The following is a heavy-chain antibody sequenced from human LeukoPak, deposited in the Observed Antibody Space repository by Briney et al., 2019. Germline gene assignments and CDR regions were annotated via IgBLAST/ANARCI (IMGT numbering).Heavy chain of an antibody. Sequence: SVKVSCKASGYTFTSYGISWVRQAPGQGLEWMGWISAYNGDTNYAQKLQGRVTMTTDTSTSTAYMELRSLRSDDTAVYYCARGGPAPHRITLIVVASSTDAFDIWGQGTMVTVSS. CDR3: ARGGPAPHRITLIVVASSTDAFDI. CDR1: GYTFTSYG. J-gene: IGHJ3*02. CDR2: ISAYNGDT. V-gene: IGHV1-18*01. D-gene: IGHD3-22*01.